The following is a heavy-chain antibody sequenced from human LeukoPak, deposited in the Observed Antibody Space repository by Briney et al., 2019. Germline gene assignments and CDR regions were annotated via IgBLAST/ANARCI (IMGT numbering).Heavy chain of an antibody. J-gene: IGHJ4*02. D-gene: IGHD3-3*01. CDR3: AGSHPLGSNNDYYTPFDY. V-gene: IGHV4-59*01. Sequence: SETLSLTCTVSGGSISNYYWSWIRQPPGKALEWIGYMYYSGSTNYNPSLKSRVTISVDTSKNQFSLKMRSVTAADTAVYHCAGSHPLGSNNDYYTPFDYWAQGTLVTVSS. CDR1: GGSISNYY. CDR2: MYYSGST.